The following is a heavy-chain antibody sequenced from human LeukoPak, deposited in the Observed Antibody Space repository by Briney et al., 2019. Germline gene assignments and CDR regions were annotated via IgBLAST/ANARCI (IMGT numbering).Heavy chain of an antibody. CDR1: GFTFSSYG. V-gene: IGHV3-30*03. J-gene: IGHJ4*02. D-gene: IGHD5-18*01. CDR2: ISYDGSNK. Sequence: PGGSLRLSCAASGFTFSSYGMHWVRQAPGKGLEWVAVISYDGSNKYYADSVKGRFTISRDNSKNTLYLQMNSLRAEDTAVYYCARDYTAMVKLDYWGQGTLVNVSS. CDR3: ARDYTAMVKLDY.